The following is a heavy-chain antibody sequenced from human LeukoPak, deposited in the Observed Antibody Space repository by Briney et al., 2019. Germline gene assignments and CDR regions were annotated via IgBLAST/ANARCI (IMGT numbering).Heavy chain of an antibody. D-gene: IGHD1-1*01. CDR1: GGSFSGYY. CDR3: ARVRGRRAGFDY. J-gene: IGHJ4*02. Sequence: SETLSLTCAVSGGSFSGYYWSWIRQPPGKGLEWIGEINHSGSTNYNPSLKSRVTISVDTSKNQFSLKLSSVTAADTAVYYCARVRGRRAGFDYWGQGTLVTVSS. CDR2: INHSGST. V-gene: IGHV4-34*01.